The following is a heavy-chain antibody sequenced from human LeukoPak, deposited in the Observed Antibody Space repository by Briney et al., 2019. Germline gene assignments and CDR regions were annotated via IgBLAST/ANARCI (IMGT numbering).Heavy chain of an antibody. CDR1: GYTLTELS. CDR3: STSRYSYSDGFDY. Sequence: GASVKVSCKVSGYTLTELSMHWVRQTPGKGLEWMGGFDPEDGETIYAQKFQGRITMTEDTSTDTAYMELSSLRSEDTAVYYCSTSRYSYSDGFDYWGQGTLVTVSS. CDR2: FDPEDGET. D-gene: IGHD5-18*01. J-gene: IGHJ4*02. V-gene: IGHV1-24*01.